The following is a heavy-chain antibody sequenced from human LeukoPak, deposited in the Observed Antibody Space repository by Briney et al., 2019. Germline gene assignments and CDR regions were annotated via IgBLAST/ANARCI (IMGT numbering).Heavy chain of an antibody. CDR1: GGSFSGYY. CDR2: INHSGST. J-gene: IGHJ4*02. V-gene: IGHV4-34*01. D-gene: IGHD1-26*01. CDR3: ARGTWETDY. Sequence: PSETLSLTCAVYGGSFSGYYWSWIRQPPGEGLEWIGEINHSGSTNYNPSLKSRVTISVDTSKNQFSLKLSSVTAADTAVYYCARGTWETDYWGQGTLVTVSS.